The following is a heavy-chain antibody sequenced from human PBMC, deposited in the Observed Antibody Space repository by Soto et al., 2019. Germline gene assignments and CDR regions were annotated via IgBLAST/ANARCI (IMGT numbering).Heavy chain of an antibody. V-gene: IGHV4-59*01. CDR1: GGSISSYY. D-gene: IGHD6-6*01. J-gene: IGHJ5*02. CDR2: IYYSGST. Sequence: SETLSLTCTVSGGSISSYYWSWIRQPPGKGLEWIGYIYYSGSTNYNPSLKSRVTISVDTSKNQFSPKLSSVTAADTAVYYCARAGYSSSSMRLDPWGQGTMVTVSS. CDR3: ARAGYSSSSMRLDP.